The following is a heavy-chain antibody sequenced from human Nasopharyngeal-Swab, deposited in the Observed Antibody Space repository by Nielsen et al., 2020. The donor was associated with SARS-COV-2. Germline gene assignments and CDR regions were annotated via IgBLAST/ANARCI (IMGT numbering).Heavy chain of an antibody. Sequence: GESLKISCKGSGYNFTTYWIGWVRQMPGKGLEWMGIIYPGDSDTRYSPSFQGQVTISADKSISTAYLQWSSLKASDTAMYYCARRGYGGSGSYYFYYYMDVWGKGTTVIVSS. D-gene: IGHD4-23*01. J-gene: IGHJ6*03. CDR3: ARRGYGGSGSYYFYYYMDV. CDR2: IYPGDSDT. CDR1: GYNFTTYW. V-gene: IGHV5-51*01.